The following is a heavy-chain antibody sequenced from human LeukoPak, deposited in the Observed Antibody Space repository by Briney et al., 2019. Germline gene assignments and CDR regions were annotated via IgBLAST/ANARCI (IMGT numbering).Heavy chain of an antibody. CDR3: AKGGNIRVLDYYYYMDV. J-gene: IGHJ6*03. CDR2: ITSAGTTT. V-gene: IGHV3-48*03. D-gene: IGHD2/OR15-2a*01. CDR1: GFTFNDYE. Sequence: GGSLRLSCAASGFTFNDYEMNWVRQAPGKGLEWISYITSAGTTTFYADSVKGRFTISRDNSKNTLYLQMNSLGAGDTAVYYCAKGGNIRVLDYYYYMDVWGKGTTVTVSS.